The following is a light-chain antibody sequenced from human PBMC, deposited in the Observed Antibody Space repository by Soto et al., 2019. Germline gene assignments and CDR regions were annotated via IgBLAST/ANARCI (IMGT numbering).Light chain of an antibody. CDR2: DAS. Sequence: EIVLTQSPATLSLTPGERATLSCRASQSVSSYLAWYQQKPGQAPRLLIYDASNRATGIPARFSGSGSGTDFTLTISSLEPEDFAVYYCQQYNNWPPTFGQGTKVDNK. CDR3: QQYNNWPPT. J-gene: IGKJ1*01. V-gene: IGKV3-11*01. CDR1: QSVSSY.